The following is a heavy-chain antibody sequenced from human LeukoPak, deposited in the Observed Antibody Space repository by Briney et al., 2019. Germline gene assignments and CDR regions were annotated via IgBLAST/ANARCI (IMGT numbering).Heavy chain of an antibody. Sequence: SETLSLTCAVSGYSLGKNYYWGWIRQSPGKDLEWIGRIYGRASTSYNPSLMNRVTMSVGTSKNHFSLQLTSVTAADTAVYYCARYDSRGSASTKFDYWGPGILVTISS. CDR3: ARYDSRGSASTKFDY. CDR1: GYSLGKNYY. D-gene: IGHD3-16*01. V-gene: IGHV4-38-2*01. J-gene: IGHJ4*02. CDR2: IYGRAST.